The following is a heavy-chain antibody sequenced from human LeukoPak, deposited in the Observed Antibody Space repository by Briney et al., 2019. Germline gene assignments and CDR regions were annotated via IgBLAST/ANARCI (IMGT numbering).Heavy chain of an antibody. CDR3: ARLGHI. CDR1: GGSISSYY. Sequence: SETLSLTCTVSGGSISSYYWSWIRQPPGKGLEWIGYIYYSGSTNYNPSLKSRVTISVDTSKNQFSLKLSSVTAADTAVYYCARLGHIWGQGTMVTVSS. J-gene: IGHJ3*02. V-gene: IGHV4-59*08. CDR2: IYYSGST.